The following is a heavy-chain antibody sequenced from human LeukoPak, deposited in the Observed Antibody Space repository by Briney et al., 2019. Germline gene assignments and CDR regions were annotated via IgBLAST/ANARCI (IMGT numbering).Heavy chain of an antibody. J-gene: IGHJ5*02. V-gene: IGHV3-74*01. CDR2: NNGDGSTT. CDR3: ARDPRNVGLAP. Sequence: GGSLRLSCVASGFSLSGYWMYWVRQAPGKGLMYISRNNGDGSTTNYADVVKGRFTMSKDNVKNTLYLQMNSLRVEDTTVYYCARDPRNVGLAPWGQGTLVTVSS. CDR1: GFSLSGYW. D-gene: IGHD2-15*01.